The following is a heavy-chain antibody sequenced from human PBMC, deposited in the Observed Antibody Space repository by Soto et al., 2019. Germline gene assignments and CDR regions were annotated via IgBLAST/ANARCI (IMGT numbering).Heavy chain of an antibody. Sequence: EVQLLESGGGLVQPGGSLRLSCAASGFTFSSYAMSWVRQAPGKALEWVSTISGSGDSSYYSDSLKCRFTTSRDNSKSTLQPQMDAPRLDDKPPYSSANGDHGGGPLRTPYHYRGPGALV. CDR1: GFTFSSYA. D-gene: IGHD3-10*01. CDR3: ANGDHGGGPLRTPYHY. J-gene: IGHJ4*02. V-gene: IGHV3-23*01. CDR2: ISGSGDSS.